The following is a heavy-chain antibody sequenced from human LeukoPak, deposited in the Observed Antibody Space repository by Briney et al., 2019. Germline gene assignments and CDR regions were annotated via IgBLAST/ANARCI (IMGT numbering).Heavy chain of an antibody. D-gene: IGHD2-8*01. Sequence: GGSLRLSCAASGFTFSSYAMSWVRQAPGKGLEWVSVISSSGHSTHFADSVKGRFTISRDNSKNTVYLQMNSLRAEDTAVYYCANEGPNFDYWGQGTLVTVSS. CDR2: ISSSGHST. J-gene: IGHJ4*02. CDR3: ANEGPNFDY. CDR1: GFTFSSYA. V-gene: IGHV3-23*01.